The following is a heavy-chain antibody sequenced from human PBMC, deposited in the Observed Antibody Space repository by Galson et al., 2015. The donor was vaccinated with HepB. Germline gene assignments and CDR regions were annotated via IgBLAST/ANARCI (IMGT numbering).Heavy chain of an antibody. D-gene: IGHD2-2*03. V-gene: IGHV1-69*04. J-gene: IGHJ3*02. CDR1: GGTFSSYA. Sequence: SVKVSCKASGGTFSSYAISWVRQAPGQGLEWMGRIIPILGIASYAQKFQGRVTITADKSTSTAYMELSSLRSKDTAVYYCARPVDLASDAFDIWGQGTMVTVSS. CDR3: ARPVDLASDAFDI. CDR2: IIPILGIA.